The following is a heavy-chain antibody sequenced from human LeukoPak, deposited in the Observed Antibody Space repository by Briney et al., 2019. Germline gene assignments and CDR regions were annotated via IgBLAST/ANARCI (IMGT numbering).Heavy chain of an antibody. Sequence: SETLSLTCTVSGYSTSSGSYWGWIRQPPGKGLEWIGSIYHSGSTYYNPSLKSRVTISVDTSKNQFSLKLSSVTAADPAVYYCSSANYYYYYYMDVWGKGTTVTVSS. V-gene: IGHV4-38-2*02. CDR1: GYSTSSGSY. J-gene: IGHJ6*03. CDR3: SSANYYYYYYMDV. CDR2: IYHSGST.